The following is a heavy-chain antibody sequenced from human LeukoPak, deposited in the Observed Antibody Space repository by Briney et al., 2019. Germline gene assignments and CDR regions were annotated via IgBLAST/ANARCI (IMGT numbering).Heavy chain of an antibody. CDR2: NNPNSGGT. Sequence: GASVKVSCKASGYTFTGYYMHWVRRAPGQGLEWMGCNNPNSGGTNYAQKFQGRVTMTRDTSISTAYMELSRLRSDDTAVYYCARGHLEYYDILTGFDYWGQGTLVTVSS. J-gene: IGHJ4*02. V-gene: IGHV1-2*02. CDR1: GYTFTGYY. CDR3: ARGHLEYYDILTGFDY. D-gene: IGHD3-9*01.